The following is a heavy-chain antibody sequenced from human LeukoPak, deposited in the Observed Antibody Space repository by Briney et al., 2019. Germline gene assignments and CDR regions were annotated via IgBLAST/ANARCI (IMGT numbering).Heavy chain of an antibody. CDR2: ISWGGGST. CDR3: AKDWGVVPLQGYMDV. J-gene: IGHJ6*03. V-gene: IGHV3-43*01. Sequence: GGSLRLSCAASGFTFDDYTMHWVRQAPGKGLEGVSLISWGGGSTYYADSVKGRFTISRDNSKNSLYLQMNSLRTEDTALYYCAKDWGVVPLQGYMDVWGKGTTVTVSS. D-gene: IGHD2-2*01. CDR1: GFTFDDYT.